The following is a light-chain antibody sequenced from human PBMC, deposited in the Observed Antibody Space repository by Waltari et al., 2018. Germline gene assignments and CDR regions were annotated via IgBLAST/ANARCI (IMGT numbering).Light chain of an antibody. CDR3: QQRSNPIT. Sequence: EHVLTQSPATLSFSPGESATLSCRASQSVSSYLAWYQQKPGQAPRLLIYDASNRATGIPARFSGSGSGTDFTLTISSLEPEDFAVYYCQQRSNPITFGQGTRLEIK. V-gene: IGKV3-11*01. J-gene: IGKJ5*01. CDR2: DAS. CDR1: QSVSSY.